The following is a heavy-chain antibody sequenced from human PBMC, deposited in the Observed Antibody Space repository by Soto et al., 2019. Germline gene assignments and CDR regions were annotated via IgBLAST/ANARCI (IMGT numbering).Heavy chain of an antibody. J-gene: IGHJ4*02. Sequence: ASVKVSCKASGYTFTSYGISWVRQAPGQGLEWMGWISAYNGNTNYAQKLQDRVSMTTDTSTTTAYMELRSLRSDDTAVYYCAGDWAGGGGDFDYWGQGTLVTVSS. CDR2: ISAYNGNT. CDR1: GYTFTSYG. V-gene: IGHV1-18*01. CDR3: AGDWAGGGGDFDY. D-gene: IGHD3-10*01.